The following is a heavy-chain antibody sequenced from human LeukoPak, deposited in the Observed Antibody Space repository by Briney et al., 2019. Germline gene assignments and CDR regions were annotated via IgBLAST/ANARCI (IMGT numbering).Heavy chain of an antibody. D-gene: IGHD2-2*01. CDR3: VRHLARVVVRADLDY. CDR1: GGSISSSSYY. V-gene: IGHV4-39*01. Sequence: PSETLSLTCTVSGGSISSSSYYWGWIRQPPGKGLEWIGSIYYSGSTYYNPSLKSRLTIPVDTSKNQFSLKLSSVTAADTAVYYCVRHLARVVVRADLDYWGQGTLVTVSS. CDR2: IYYSGST. J-gene: IGHJ4*02.